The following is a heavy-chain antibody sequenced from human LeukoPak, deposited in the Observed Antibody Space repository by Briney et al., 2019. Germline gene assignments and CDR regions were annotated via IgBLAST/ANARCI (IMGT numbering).Heavy chain of an antibody. CDR3: AKDVGSGYLSDAFDI. D-gene: IGHD3-3*01. Sequence: GGSLRLSCATSGFTFSRSAMHWVRQAPGKGLEWVACIGHDGSNKNYADSVQGRFTISRDNSKNTLYLQMNSLRAEDTAVYHCAKDVGSGYLSDAFDIWGQGTMVTVSS. J-gene: IGHJ3*02. V-gene: IGHV3-30*02. CDR2: IGHDGSNK. CDR1: GFTFSRSA.